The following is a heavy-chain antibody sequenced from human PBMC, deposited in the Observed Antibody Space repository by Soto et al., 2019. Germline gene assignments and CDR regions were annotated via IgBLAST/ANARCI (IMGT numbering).Heavy chain of an antibody. CDR2: ISYDGSNK. CDR3: ARDQEDIAARPFYYYGMDV. D-gene: IGHD6-6*01. CDR1: GFTFSSYA. V-gene: IGHV3-30-3*01. Sequence: PGGSLRLSCAASGFTFSSYAMHWVRQAPGKGLEWVAVISYDGSNKYYADSVKGRFTISRDNSKNTLYLQMNSLRAEDTAVYYCARDQEDIAARPFYYYGMDVWGQGTTVTVSS. J-gene: IGHJ6*02.